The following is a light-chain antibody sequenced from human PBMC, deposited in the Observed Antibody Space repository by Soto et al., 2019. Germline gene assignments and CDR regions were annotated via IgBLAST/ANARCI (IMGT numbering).Light chain of an antibody. Sequence: EIVWTQAPATPSPSPGETATLSCSPSHGISTSLASYQHNPGQAPRLLIYDASNSATGIPARFSGSGSGTLFTPTISTLEPDDYAVYYCQQYGSSCMFGQGTKVDI. J-gene: IGKJ1*01. CDR2: DAS. CDR1: HGISTS. V-gene: IGKV3-20*01. CDR3: QQYGSSCM.